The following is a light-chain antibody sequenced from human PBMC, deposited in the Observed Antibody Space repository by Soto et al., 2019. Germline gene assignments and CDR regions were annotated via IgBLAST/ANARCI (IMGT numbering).Light chain of an antibody. V-gene: IGKV3-20*01. Sequence: EIGLRQSPGTVSLSPGERATLSCWASQSVSSSYLAWYQQKPGQAPRLLIYGASSRATGIPDRFSGSGSGTDFTLTISRLEPEDFAVYYCQQYGSSPRTFGQGTKVEIK. CDR3: QQYGSSPRT. CDR1: QSVSSSY. J-gene: IGKJ1*01. CDR2: GAS.